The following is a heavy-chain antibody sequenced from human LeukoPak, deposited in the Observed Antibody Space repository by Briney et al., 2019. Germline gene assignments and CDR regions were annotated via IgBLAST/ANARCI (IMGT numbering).Heavy chain of an antibody. V-gene: IGHV3-53*01. CDR1: GFTVSSNY. D-gene: IGHD6-13*01. CDR3: ARAPAGYSSSWPGDY. CDR2: IYGGGST. J-gene: IGHJ4*02. Sequence: GGSLRLSCEASGFTVSSNYMSWVRQAPGKGLEWVSVIYGGGSTYYADSVKGRFTISRDTSKNTLYLQMNSLRAEDTAVYYCARAPAGYSSSWPGDYWGQGTLVTVSS.